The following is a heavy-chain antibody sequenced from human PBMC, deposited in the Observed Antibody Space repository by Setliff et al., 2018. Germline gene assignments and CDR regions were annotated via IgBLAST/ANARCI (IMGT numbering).Heavy chain of an antibody. J-gene: IGHJ6*03. D-gene: IGHD2-2*01. V-gene: IGHV1-18*01. CDR3: ARVEFTSWSQPGTHLYFYYMDV. CDR1: GYTFTSYG. CDR2: ISAYNGNT. Sequence: GASVKVSCKASGYTFTSYGISWVRQAPGQGLEWMGWISAYNGNTNYAQKFQGRVTMTTDTSTSTAYMELRSLRSDDTAVYYCARVEFTSWSQPGTHLYFYYMDVWGIRTTVTVSS.